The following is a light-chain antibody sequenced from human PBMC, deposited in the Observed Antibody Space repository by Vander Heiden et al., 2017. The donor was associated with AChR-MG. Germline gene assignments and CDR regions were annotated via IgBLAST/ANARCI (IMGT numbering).Light chain of an antibody. V-gene: IGLV6-57*03. J-gene: IGLJ2*01. CDR1: GGSIASNY. Sequence: NFVLTQPHSVSESPGKTVTTSCTRSGGSIASNYVQWYQQRPGSAPTTVIFEDNHRPSGVPDRFSGSIDSSSNSASLIISGLKTEDEADYYCQSYDDTNHGVFGGGTKLTVL. CDR2: EDN. CDR3: QSYDDTNHGV.